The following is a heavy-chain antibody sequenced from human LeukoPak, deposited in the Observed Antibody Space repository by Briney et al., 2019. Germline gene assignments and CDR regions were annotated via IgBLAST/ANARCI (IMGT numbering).Heavy chain of an antibody. CDR1: GGSINSGSYY. D-gene: IGHD5-12*01. CDR3: ARHQRWLRVFDY. Sequence: SETLSLTCTVSGGSINSGSYYWSWIRQPAGKGLEWMGHFYTSGHTSYNPSLKSRVTISVDTSKNQFSLKLSSVTAADTAVYYCARHQRWLRVFDYWGQGTLVTVSS. J-gene: IGHJ4*02. V-gene: IGHV4-61*09. CDR2: FYTSGHT.